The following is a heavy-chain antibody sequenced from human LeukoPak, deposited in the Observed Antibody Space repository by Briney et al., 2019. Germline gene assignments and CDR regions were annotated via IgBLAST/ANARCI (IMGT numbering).Heavy chain of an antibody. D-gene: IGHD6-19*01. CDR1: GFTFSNFD. V-gene: IGHV3-21*01. J-gene: IGHJ4*02. CDR2: ISSSGSYI. CDR3: AIDRYSSGWYTFDY. Sequence: NPGGSLRLSCAASGFTFSNFDINWVRQAPGKGLEWVSSISSSGSYISYADSVKGRFTISRDNAKNSLDLQMNSLRAEDTAVYYCAIDRYSSGWYTFDYWGQGTLVTVSS.